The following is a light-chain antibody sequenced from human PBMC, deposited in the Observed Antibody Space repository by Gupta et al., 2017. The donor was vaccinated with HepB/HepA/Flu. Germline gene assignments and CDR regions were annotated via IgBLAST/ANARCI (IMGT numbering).Light chain of an antibody. V-gene: IGKV3-11*01. J-gene: IGKJ4*01. CDR1: QSVTGY. Sequence: EIVLTQSPATLSLSPGERATLSCRAGQSVTGYLAWYQQKPGQAPRLLIYDTSNRATGIPARFSGSGSGTEFTLTISSREPEDFAVYYCQHRSNWPLTFGGGTKVEIK. CDR2: DTS. CDR3: QHRSNWPLT.